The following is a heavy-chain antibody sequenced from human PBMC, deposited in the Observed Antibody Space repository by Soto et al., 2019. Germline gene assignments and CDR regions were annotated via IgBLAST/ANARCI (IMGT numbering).Heavy chain of an antibody. J-gene: IGHJ4*02. CDR1: GFTFSSYS. CDR2: ISSSSSTI. D-gene: IGHD4-17*01. Sequence: GGSLRLSCAASGFTFSSYSMNWVRQAPGKGLEWVSYISSSSSTIYYADSVKGRFTISRDNAKNSLYLQMNSLRAEDTAVYYCARASGTTVSPAGVNYWGQGTLVTVSS. V-gene: IGHV3-48*01. CDR3: ARASGTTVSPAGVNY.